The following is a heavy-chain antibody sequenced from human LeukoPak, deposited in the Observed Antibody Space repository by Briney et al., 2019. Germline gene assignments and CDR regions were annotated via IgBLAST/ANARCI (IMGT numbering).Heavy chain of an antibody. CDR2: FDPEDGET. J-gene: IGHJ6*02. Sequence: ASVKVSCKASGGTFSSYAISWVRQAPGQGLEWMGGFDPEDGETIYAQKFQGRVTMTEDTSTDTAYMELSSLRSEDTAVYYCARETTVGYYYYYGMDVWGQGTTVTVSS. D-gene: IGHD4-23*01. CDR1: GGTFSSYA. CDR3: ARETTVGYYYYYGMDV. V-gene: IGHV1-24*01.